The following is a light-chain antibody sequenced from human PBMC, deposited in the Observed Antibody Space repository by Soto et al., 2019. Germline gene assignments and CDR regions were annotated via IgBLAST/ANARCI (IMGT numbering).Light chain of an antibody. J-gene: IGLJ3*02. CDR2: LEGSGSY. CDR3: ETWDSNTHTV. CDR1: SGHSSYI. Sequence: QLVLTQSSSASASLGSSVKLTCTLSSGHSSYIIAWHQQQPGKAPRYLMKLEGSGSYNKGSGVPDRFSGSSSGADRYLTISXXXXXXXAXXXCETWDSNTHTVFGGGTKLTVL. V-gene: IGLV4-60*02.